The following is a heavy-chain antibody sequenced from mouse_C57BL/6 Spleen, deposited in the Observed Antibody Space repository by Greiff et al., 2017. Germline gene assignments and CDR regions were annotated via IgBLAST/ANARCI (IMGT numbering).Heavy chain of an antibody. CDR2: IYPGDGDT. CDR3: AREPLTYYFDY. CDR1: GYAFSSSW. J-gene: IGHJ2*01. Sequence: VQLQQSGPELVKPGASVKISCKASGYAFSSSWMNWVKQRPGKGLEWIGRIYPGDGDTNYNGKFKGKATLTADKSSSTAYMQLSSLTSEDSAVYVCAREPLTYYFDYWGQGTTLTVSS. V-gene: IGHV1-82*01.